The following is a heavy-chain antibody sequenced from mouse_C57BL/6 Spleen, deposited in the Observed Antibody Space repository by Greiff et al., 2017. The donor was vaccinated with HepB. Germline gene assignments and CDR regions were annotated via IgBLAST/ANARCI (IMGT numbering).Heavy chain of an antibody. CDR3: ARGWFYYNAMDY. D-gene: IGHD1-1*02. CDR2: ISYDGSN. J-gene: IGHJ4*01. V-gene: IGHV3-6*01. Sequence: EVKLQESGPGLVKPSQSLSLTCSVTGYSITSGYYWNWIRQFPGNKLEWMGYISYDGSNNYNPSLKNRISITRDTSKNQFFLKFNSVTTEDTATYYCARGWFYYNAMDYWGQRTSVTVSS. CDR1: GYSITSGYY.